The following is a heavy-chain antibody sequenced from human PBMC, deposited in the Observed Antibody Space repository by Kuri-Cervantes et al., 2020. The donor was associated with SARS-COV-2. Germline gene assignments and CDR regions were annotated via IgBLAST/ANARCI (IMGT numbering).Heavy chain of an antibody. CDR2: IKQDGSEK. V-gene: IGHV3-7*03. CDR3: AKAYSSGWYKNWFDP. D-gene: IGHD6-19*01. Sequence: GGSLRLSCAASGFTFSSYWMSWVRQAPGKGLEWVANIKQDGSEKYYVDSVKGRFTISRDNAKNSLHLQMNSLRAEDTALYYCAKAYSSGWYKNWFDPWGQGTLVTVSS. J-gene: IGHJ5*02. CDR1: GFTFSSYW.